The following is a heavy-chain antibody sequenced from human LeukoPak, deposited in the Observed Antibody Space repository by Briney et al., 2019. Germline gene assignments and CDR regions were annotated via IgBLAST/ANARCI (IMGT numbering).Heavy chain of an antibody. CDR2: IYYSGST. J-gene: IGHJ6*03. CDR1: GGSISSYY. D-gene: IGHD3-3*01. V-gene: IGHV4-59*01. CDR3: ARSRYYDFWSGYWEGYYYYYYMDV. Sequence: SETLSLTCTVSGGSISSYYWSWIRQPPGKGLEWIGYIYYSGSTNYNPSLKSRVTISVDTSKNQFTLKLSSVTAADTAVYYCARSRYYDFWSGYWEGYYYYYYMDVWGKGTTVTIFS.